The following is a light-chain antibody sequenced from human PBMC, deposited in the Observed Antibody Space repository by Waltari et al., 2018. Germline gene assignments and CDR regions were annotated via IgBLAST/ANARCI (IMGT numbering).Light chain of an antibody. V-gene: IGLV1-40*01. Sequence: QSVLTQPPSVSGAPGQRVTISCTGTRSNIGADYDVPWYQQFPGTAPPLLIYGDTNRPSGVPDRFSGSKSGTSAFLAITGLQAEDEADYYCQSYDSSLSGNYVFGTGTKVTVL. CDR2: GDT. CDR1: RSNIGADYD. CDR3: QSYDSSLSGNYV. J-gene: IGLJ1*01.